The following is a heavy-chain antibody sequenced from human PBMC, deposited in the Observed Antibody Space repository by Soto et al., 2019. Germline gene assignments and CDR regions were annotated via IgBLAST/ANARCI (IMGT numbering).Heavy chain of an antibody. CDR2: INPSGGST. V-gene: IGHV1-46*01. J-gene: IGHJ3*01. D-gene: IGHD3-3*01. CDR1: GYTFTNYY. Sequence: ASVKVSCKASGYTFTNYYMHWVRQAPGQGLEWVGIINPSGGSTKYAQKFQGRVTMTRDTSTNTVYMELSSLRSEGTAVYYCARDLRPSITVFGVETTAAFDLWGQGTMFP. CDR3: ARDLRPSITVFGVETTAAFDL.